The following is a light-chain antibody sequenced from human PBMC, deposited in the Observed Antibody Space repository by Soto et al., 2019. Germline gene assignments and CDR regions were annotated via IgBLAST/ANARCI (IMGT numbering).Light chain of an antibody. CDR1: QSISSW. J-gene: IGKJ1*01. CDR2: DAS. CDR3: QQYNSYSWT. Sequence: DIQMTQSPSTLSASVGDRVTITCRASQSISSWLAWYQQKPGKAPKLLIYDASSLESGVPSGFSGSGSGTEFTLTISSLQPYDFATYYFQQYNSYSWTFGQGTKVEI. V-gene: IGKV1-5*01.